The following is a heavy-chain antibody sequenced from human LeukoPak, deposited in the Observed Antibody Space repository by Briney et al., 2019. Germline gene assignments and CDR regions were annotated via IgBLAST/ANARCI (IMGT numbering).Heavy chain of an antibody. V-gene: IGHV3-11*04. Sequence: LSLTCTVSGYSISSGYYWGWVRQAPGKGLEWVSYISTSGRTIFYADSVKGRFTISRDNAKNSLYLQMNSLRAEDTAVYYCARIYYGSGSYYNSIDYWGQGTLVTVFS. D-gene: IGHD3-10*01. CDR3: ARIYYGSGSYYNSIDY. CDR1: GYSISSGYY. CDR2: ISTSGRTI. J-gene: IGHJ4*02.